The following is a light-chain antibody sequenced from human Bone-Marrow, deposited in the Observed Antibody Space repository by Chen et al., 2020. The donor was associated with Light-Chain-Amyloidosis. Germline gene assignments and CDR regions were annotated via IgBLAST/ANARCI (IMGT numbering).Light chain of an antibody. CDR1: SSDVGGYNY. J-gene: IGLJ1*01. V-gene: IGLV2-11*01. CDR2: GVS. CDR3: CSYAGTYTFFG. Sequence: QSALTQPRSVSGSPGQAVAISCTGTSSDVGGYNYVSWYQQHTGKAPNLIIYGVSERPAGVPDRFSGSNSGNAASLTISGIQAEDEADYYCCSYAGTYTFFGFGTGTKVTVL.